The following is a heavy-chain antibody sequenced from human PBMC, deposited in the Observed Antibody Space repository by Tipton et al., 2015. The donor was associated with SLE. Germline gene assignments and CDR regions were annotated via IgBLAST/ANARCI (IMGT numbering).Heavy chain of an antibody. CDR1: GGSFSGYY. CDR3: ARENSGSLDENYYYYMDV. V-gene: IGHV4-38-2*02. D-gene: IGHD1-26*01. J-gene: IGHJ6*03. Sequence: TLSLTCAVYGGSFSGYYWGWIRQPPGKGLEWIGSIYHRGNTYYNPSLRSRVTLSVDTTNNYFSLTLTSVTAADTALYYCARENSGSLDENYYYYMDVWGKGTTVTVSS. CDR2: IYHRGNT.